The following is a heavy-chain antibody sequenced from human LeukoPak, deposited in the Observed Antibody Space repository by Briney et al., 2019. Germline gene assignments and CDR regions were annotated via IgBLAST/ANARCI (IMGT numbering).Heavy chain of an antibody. CDR1: GGSISSYY. D-gene: IGHD5-24*01. CDR3: AKPRDGYNSFDY. V-gene: IGHV4-59*01. J-gene: IGHJ4*02. CDR2: IYYSGST. Sequence: SETLSLTCTVSGGSISSYYWSWIRQPPGKGLEWIGYIYYSGSTNYNPSLKSRVTISVDTSKNQFSLKLSSVTAADTAVYYCAKPRDGYNSFDYWGQGTLVTVSS.